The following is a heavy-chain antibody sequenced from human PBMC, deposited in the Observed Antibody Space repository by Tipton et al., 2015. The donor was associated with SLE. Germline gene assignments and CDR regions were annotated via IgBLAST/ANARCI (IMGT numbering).Heavy chain of an antibody. CDR2: ITGSGDRT. CDR3: ARSPVDYWNGYSA. Sequence: SLRLSCAASGFTFSNYAMSWVRQAPGKGLEWVSAITGSGDRTYYIDSVKGRFTISRDNSKNSLYLQMHGLRAEDTAVYYCARSPVDYWNGYSAWGQGTLVAVSS. V-gene: IGHV3-23*01. J-gene: IGHJ4*02. CDR1: GFTFSNYA. D-gene: IGHD3-3*01.